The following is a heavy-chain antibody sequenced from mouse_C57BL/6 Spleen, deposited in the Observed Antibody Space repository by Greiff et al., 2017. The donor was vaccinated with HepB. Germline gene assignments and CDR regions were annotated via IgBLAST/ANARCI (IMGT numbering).Heavy chain of an antibody. V-gene: IGHV10-1*01. D-gene: IGHD2-12*01. CDR1: GFSFNTYA. J-gene: IGHJ4*01. Sequence: EVKLVESGGGLVQPKGSLKLSCAASGFSFNTYAMNWVRQAPGKGLEWVARIRSKSNNYATYYADSVKDRFTISRDDSESMLYLQMNNLKTEDTAMYYCVRDYYSAMDYWGQGTSVTVSS. CDR3: VRDYYSAMDY. CDR2: IRSKSNNYAT.